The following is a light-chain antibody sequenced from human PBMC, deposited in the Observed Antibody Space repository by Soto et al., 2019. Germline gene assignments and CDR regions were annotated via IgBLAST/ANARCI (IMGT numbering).Light chain of an antibody. CDR3: QSYDSITVV. Sequence: NFMLTQPHSVSESPGKAVTLSCTHTSGSIGSFYVQWYQQRPGSAPTTVIYHNNQRPSGVPDRFSGSIDSSSNSASLTISGLETEDEADYYCQSYDSITVVFGGGTKVTVL. CDR1: SGSIGSFY. CDR2: HNN. V-gene: IGLV6-57*04. J-gene: IGLJ2*01.